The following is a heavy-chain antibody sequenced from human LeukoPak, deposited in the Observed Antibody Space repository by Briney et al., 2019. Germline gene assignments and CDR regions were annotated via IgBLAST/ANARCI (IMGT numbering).Heavy chain of an antibody. CDR3: AKATYWAFDI. CDR2: ISRNSGSI. CDR1: GFTFDDYA. D-gene: IGHD2-15*01. V-gene: IGHV3-9*01. J-gene: IGHJ3*02. Sequence: GGSLRLYCAASGFTFDDYAMHWVRQAPGKGLEWVSGISRNSGSIGYADSVKGRFTISRDNAKNSLYLQMNSLRAEDTALYYCAKATYWAFDIWGQGTMVTVSS.